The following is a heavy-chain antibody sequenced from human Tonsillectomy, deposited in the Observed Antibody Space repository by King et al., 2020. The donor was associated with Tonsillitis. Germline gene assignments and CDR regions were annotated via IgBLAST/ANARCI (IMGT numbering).Heavy chain of an antibody. D-gene: IGHD1-26*01. J-gene: IGHJ6*02. CDR1: GYTFTAYY. V-gene: IGHV1-2*02. Sequence: QLVQSGAEVKKPGASVKVSCKASGYTFTAYYMHWVRQAPGQGLEWMGWINPNSGDTKYTQKFQGRVTMTRDTSISTAYMEVSRLRSDDTAVYYCAGAFSASYFNLYYDMDVWGQGTPVTVSS. CDR2: INPNSGDT. CDR3: AGAFSASYFNLYYDMDV.